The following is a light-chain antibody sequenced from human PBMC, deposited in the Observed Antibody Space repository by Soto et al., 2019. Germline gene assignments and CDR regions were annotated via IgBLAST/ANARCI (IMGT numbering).Light chain of an antibody. J-gene: IGLJ2*01. CDR3: GTWDSGLSAEV. V-gene: IGLV1-51*01. CDR2: DTN. CDR1: NSSIEKNY. Sequence: QSVLTQPPSVSAAPGQKVTISCSGSNSSIEKNYVSWYQQFPGTAPKLLICDTNQRPSGIPDRFSGSKSGTSATLAITGLQAGDEADYYCGTWDSGLSAEVFGGGTKLTVL.